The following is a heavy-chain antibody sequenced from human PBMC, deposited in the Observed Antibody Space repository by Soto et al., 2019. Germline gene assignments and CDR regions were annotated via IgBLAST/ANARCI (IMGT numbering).Heavy chain of an antibody. J-gene: IGHJ4*02. CDR1: GFTFSSYG. V-gene: IGHV3-33*01. CDR2: IWYDGSNK. D-gene: IGHD3-10*01. Sequence: GGSLRLSCAASGFTFSSYGMHWVRQAPGKGLERVAVIWYDGSNKYYADSVKGRFTISRDNSKNTLYLQMNSLRAEYTAVYYCARVPLWFGELLYSLAVDYWGQGTLVTVP. CDR3: ARVPLWFGELLYSLAVDY.